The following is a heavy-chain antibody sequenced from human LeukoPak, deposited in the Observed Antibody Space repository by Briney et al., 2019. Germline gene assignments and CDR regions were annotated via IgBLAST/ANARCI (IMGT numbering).Heavy chain of an antibody. D-gene: IGHD3-10*01. V-gene: IGHV1-2*02. Sequence: GASVKVSCKASGYTFSGHYIHWVRRAPGQGLEWMGWINPDSGGTSSAQNFQGRVTMTRDTSISTAYMELTRLRSDDTVVYYCARTVTLLWFGELDYWGQGTLVTVSS. CDR2: INPDSGGT. J-gene: IGHJ4*02. CDR1: GYTFSGHY. CDR3: ARTVTLLWFGELDY.